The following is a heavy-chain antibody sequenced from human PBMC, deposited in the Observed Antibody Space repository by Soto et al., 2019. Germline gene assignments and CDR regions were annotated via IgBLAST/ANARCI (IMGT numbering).Heavy chain of an antibody. CDR3: ARGGGFDSFDY. V-gene: IGHV4-30-2*01. CDR1: GASITYGAYS. J-gene: IGHJ4*02. CDR2: INHLETT. D-gene: IGHD3-10*01. Sequence: SETLSLTCTVSGASITYGAYSWSWIRQTPGKGLEWIGYINHLETTFYNPSFESRLTLSIDRTNNQFSLNLKSLSAADRAVYFCARGGGFDSFDYWGQGILVTVSS.